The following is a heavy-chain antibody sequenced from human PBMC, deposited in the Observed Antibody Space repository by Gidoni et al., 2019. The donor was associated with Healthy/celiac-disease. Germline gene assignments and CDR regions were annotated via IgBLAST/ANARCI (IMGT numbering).Heavy chain of an antibody. Sequence: QVQLQESGPGLVKPSQTLSLTCTVSGGSISSGGYYWSWIRQHPGKGLEWIGYIYYSGSTYYNPSLKSRVTISVDTSKNQFSLKLSSVTAADTAVYYCARADILTTYYYYYGMDVWGQGTTVTVSS. J-gene: IGHJ6*02. CDR3: ARADILTTYYYYYGMDV. CDR1: GGSISSGGYY. CDR2: IYYSGST. V-gene: IGHV4-31*03. D-gene: IGHD3-9*01.